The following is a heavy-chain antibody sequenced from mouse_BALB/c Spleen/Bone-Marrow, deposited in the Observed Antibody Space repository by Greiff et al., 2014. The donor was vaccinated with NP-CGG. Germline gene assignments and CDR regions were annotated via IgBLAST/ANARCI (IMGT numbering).Heavy chain of an antibody. Sequence: QVHVKQSGAELVKPGASVKLSCKASGYTFTSYWMHWVKQRPGQGLEWIGEINPSNGRTNYNEKFKSKATLTVDKSSSTAYMQLSSLTSEDSAVYYCARYATATYWFAYWGQGTLVTVS. CDR3: ARYATATYWFAY. CDR1: GYTFTSYW. V-gene: IGHV1S81*02. D-gene: IGHD1-2*01. CDR2: INPSNGRT. J-gene: IGHJ3*01.